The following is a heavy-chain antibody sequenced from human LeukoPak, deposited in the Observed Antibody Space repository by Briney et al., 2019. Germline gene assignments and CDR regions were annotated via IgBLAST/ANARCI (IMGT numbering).Heavy chain of an antibody. CDR1: GYTFTSYG. J-gene: IGHJ4*02. Sequence: ASVKVSCKASGYTFTSYGITWVRQAPGQGLEWVAWISAYSGNTNYAHQKLQGRVTLTRGTSTSTAYMELRSLRSDDTAVFYCARAPQECTSTSCPLGYWGQGTLVTVSS. V-gene: IGHV1-18*01. D-gene: IGHD2-2*01. CDR2: ISAYSGNT. CDR3: ARAPQECTSTSCPLGY.